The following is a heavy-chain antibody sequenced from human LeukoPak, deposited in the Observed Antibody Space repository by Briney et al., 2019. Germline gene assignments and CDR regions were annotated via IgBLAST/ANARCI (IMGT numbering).Heavy chain of an antibody. V-gene: IGHV4-4*09. J-gene: IGHJ4*02. Sequence: SETLSLTCTVSGGSISSYHWSWIRQPPGKGLKWIGYIYTSGSTNYNPSLKSRVTISVDTSKNQFSLKLSSVSAADTAVYYCARHQEDGYSPLDFWGQVTLVTVSS. CDR3: ARHQEDGYSPLDF. CDR1: GGSISSYH. CDR2: IYTSGST. D-gene: IGHD5-24*01.